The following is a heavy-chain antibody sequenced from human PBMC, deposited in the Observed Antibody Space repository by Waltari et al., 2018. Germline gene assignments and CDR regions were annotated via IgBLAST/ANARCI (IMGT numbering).Heavy chain of an antibody. V-gene: IGHV4-34*01. D-gene: IGHD2-8*02. CDR3: ARQSTLVRRGLFDY. CDR2: INHSGST. J-gene: IGHJ4*02. Sequence: QVQLQQWGAGLLKPSETLSLTCAVYGGSFSGYYWSWIRQPPGKGLEWIGGINHSGSTNYNPSLKSRVTISVDTSKNQFSLKLSSVTAEDTAVYYCARQSTLVRRGLFDYWGQGTLVTVSS. CDR1: GGSFSGYY.